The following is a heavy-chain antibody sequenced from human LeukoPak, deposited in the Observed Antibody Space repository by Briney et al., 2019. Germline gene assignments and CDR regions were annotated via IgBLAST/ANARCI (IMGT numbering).Heavy chain of an antibody. J-gene: IGHJ4*02. D-gene: IGHD3-22*01. CDR1: GYTFTSYA. CDR3: ARWDYDSSGYALYYFDY. CDR2: INTYTGNP. Sequence: ASVKVSCKASGYTFTSYAMNWVRQAPGQGLEWMGWINTYTGNPTYAQGFTERFVFSLDTSVSTAYLQISSLKAEDTAVYYCARWDYDSSGYALYYFDYWGQGTLVTVSS. V-gene: IGHV7-4-1*02.